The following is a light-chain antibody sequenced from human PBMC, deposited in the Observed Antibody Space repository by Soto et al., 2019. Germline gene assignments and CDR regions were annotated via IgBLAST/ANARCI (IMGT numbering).Light chain of an antibody. J-gene: IGLJ2*01. Sequence: QSVLTQPPSVSGAPGQRITISCTGSRSNIGAGYDVHWYQQLPGTAPKLLIYGNNYRPSGVPDRFSGSKSGTSASPAITGLQAEDEADYYCQSYDSSLSGSGVFGGGTKLTVL. CDR1: RSNIGAGYD. CDR3: QSYDSSLSGSGV. V-gene: IGLV1-40*01. CDR2: GNN.